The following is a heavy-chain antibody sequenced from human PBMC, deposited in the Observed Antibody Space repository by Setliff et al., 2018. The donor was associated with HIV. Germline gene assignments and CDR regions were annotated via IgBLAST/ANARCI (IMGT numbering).Heavy chain of an antibody. V-gene: IGHV5-51*01. CDR2: IYPADSDT. D-gene: IGHD2-15*01. J-gene: IGHJ3*02. CDR1: EYRFTNYW. CDR3: ASQLCSVGTCYSRSFDI. Sequence: GESLKISCKGSEYRFTNYWTGWVRQMPGKGLEWLGNIYPADSDTRYSPSFQGQITISADRSMRTVYLQWSSLKASDTAMYYCASQLCSVGTCYSRSFDIWGQGTMVTVSS.